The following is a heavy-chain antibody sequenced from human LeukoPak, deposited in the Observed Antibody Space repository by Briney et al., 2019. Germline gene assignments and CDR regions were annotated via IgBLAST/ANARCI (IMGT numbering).Heavy chain of an antibody. CDR2: IYYSGST. D-gene: IGHD3-10*01. J-gene: IGHJ4*02. CDR3: ARGHYYGSGSTDYFDY. CDR1: GGSISSYY. Sequence: PSETLSLTCTVSGGSISSYYWSWIRQPPGKGLEWIGYIYYSGSTYYNPSLKSRVTISVDTSKNQFSLKLSSVTAADTAVYYCARGHYYGSGSTDYFDYWGQGTLVTVSS. V-gene: IGHV4-59*06.